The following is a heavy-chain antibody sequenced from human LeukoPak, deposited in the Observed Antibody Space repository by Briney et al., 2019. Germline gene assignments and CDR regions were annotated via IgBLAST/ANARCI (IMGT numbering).Heavy chain of an antibody. CDR3: ANTPLTIFGVVTYFDY. CDR1: GFTFSSYG. CDR2: ISYDGSNK. Sequence: GGSLRLSCAASGFTFSSYGMHWVRQAPGKGLEWVAVISYDGSNKYYADSVKGRFTISRDNSKNTLYLQMNSLRAEDTAVYYCANTPLTIFGVVTYFDYWGQGTLVTVSS. J-gene: IGHJ4*02. D-gene: IGHD3-3*01. V-gene: IGHV3-30*18.